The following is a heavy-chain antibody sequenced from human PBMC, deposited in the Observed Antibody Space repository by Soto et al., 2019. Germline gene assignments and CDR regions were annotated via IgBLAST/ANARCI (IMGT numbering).Heavy chain of an antibody. CDR3: ARLSSSAGALTTPFDY. Sequence: GESLKISCKGSGYSFTSYWIGWVRQMPGKGLEWMGIIYPGDSDTRYSPSFQGQVTISADKSSSTAYLQWSSLKASDTAMYYCARLSSSAGALTTPFDYWGQGTLVTVSS. J-gene: IGHJ4*02. V-gene: IGHV5-51*01. D-gene: IGHD6-6*01. CDR1: GYSFTSYW. CDR2: IYPGDSDT.